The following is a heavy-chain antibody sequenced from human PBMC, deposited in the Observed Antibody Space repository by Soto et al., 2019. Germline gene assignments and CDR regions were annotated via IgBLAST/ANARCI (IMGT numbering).Heavy chain of an antibody. J-gene: IGHJ4*02. CDR3: ARSRDSSSSEDY. V-gene: IGHV5-10-1*03. CDR2: FDPSDSYT. D-gene: IGHD6-6*01. Sequence: EVQLVQSGAEVKKPGESLRISCRGSGYSFPSYWINWVRQMPGKGLEWMGRFDPSDSYTNYNPSFKGHVTISADKSINTAYLQWRSLKASDTAMYYCARSRDSSSSEDYWGQGTLVTVSP. CDR1: GYSFPSYW.